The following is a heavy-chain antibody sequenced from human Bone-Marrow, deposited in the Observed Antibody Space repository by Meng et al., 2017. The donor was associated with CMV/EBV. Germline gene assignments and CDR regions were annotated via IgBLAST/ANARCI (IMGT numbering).Heavy chain of an antibody. J-gene: IGHJ4*02. CDR2: INWNGGST. D-gene: IGHD3-3*01. CDR3: LRDYDFWSRGGY. Sequence: GESLKIARAASGFTFDDYGMSWDRQAPGKGLEWVSGINWNGGSTGYADSVKGRFTISRDNAKNSLYLQMNSLRAEDTDLYHCLRDYDFWSRGGYWGQGTLVNVAS. CDR1: GFTFDDYG. V-gene: IGHV3-20*01.